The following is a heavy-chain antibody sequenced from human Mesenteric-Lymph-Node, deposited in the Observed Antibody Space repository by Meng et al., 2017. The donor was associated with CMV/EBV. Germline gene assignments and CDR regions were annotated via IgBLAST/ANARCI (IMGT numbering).Heavy chain of an antibody. CDR2: IYYSGST. D-gene: IGHD6-13*01. J-gene: IGHJ4*02. CDR3: ASFGYSSSWYFSPQSMSY. CDR1: GGSISSSSYY. Sequence: SETLSLTCTVSGGSISSSSYYWGWIRQPPGKGLEWIGSIYYSGSTYYNPSLKSRVTISVDTSKNQFSLKLSSVTAADTAVYYCASFGYSSSWYFSPQSMSYWGQGTLVTVSS. V-gene: IGHV4-39*07.